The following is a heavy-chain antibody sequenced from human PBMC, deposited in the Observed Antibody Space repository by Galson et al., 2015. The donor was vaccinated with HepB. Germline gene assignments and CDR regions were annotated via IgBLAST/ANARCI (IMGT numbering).Heavy chain of an antibody. V-gene: IGHV3-48*02. CDR3: ARDCRGSGGSCYSVFDY. Sequence: SLRLSCAASGFTFSSYSMNWVRPAPGKGLEWVSYISSSSSTIYYADSVKGRFTISRDNAKNSLYLQMNSLRDEDTAVYYCARDCRGSGGSCYSVFDYWGQGTLVTVSS. J-gene: IGHJ4*02. D-gene: IGHD2-15*01. CDR2: ISSSSSTI. CDR1: GFTFSSYS.